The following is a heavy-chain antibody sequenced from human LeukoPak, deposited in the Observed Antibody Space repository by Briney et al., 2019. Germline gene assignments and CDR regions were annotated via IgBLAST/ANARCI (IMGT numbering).Heavy chain of an antibody. CDR2: IYGGGTT. CDR3: ARGYMDTLDY. D-gene: IGHD5-18*01. J-gene: IGHJ4*02. V-gene: IGHV3-53*03. CDR1: GFTVSSNY. Sequence: GGSLRLSCAASGFTVSSNYMSWVRQAPGKGLDWVSTIYGGGTTYYADSVKGRFTISRDNAKNSLYLQMNSLRAEDTAVYYCARGYMDTLDYWGQGTLVTVSS.